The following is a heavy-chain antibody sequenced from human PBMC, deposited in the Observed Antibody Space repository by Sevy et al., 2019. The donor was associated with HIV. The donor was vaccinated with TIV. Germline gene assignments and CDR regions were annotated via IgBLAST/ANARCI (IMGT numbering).Heavy chain of an antibody. CDR2: INPNSGGT. D-gene: IGHD2-15*01. CDR3: ARERVYCSGGSCKPGGWFDP. J-gene: IGHJ5*02. CDR1: GYTFTGYY. V-gene: IGHV1-2*02. Sequence: ASVKVSCKASGYTFTGYYMHWVRQAPGQGLEWMGWINPNSGGTNNPKKFQGRVTMTRDTSISTAYMELRRLRSDDTAVYYCARERVYCSGGSCKPGGWFDPWGQGTLVTVSS.